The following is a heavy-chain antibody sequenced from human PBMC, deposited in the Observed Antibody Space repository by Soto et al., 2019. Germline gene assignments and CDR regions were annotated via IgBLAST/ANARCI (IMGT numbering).Heavy chain of an antibody. CDR1: GGSITSYY. J-gene: IGHJ5*01. V-gene: IGHV4-59*08. Sequence: PSETLSLTCTVSGGSITSYYWGWIRQPPGKGLEWIGYVHYSGSTNYNPSLKSRVTISVDTSKNQFSLKLSSVTAADTALYYCAKLDYGGKPYNWFDSWRQGTLVTAPQ. D-gene: IGHD2-15*01. CDR3: AKLDYGGKPYNWFDS. CDR2: VHYSGST.